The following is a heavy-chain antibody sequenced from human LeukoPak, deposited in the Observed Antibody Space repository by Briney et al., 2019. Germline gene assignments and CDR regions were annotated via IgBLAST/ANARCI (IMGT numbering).Heavy chain of an antibody. D-gene: IGHD5-18*01. CDR1: GFTFSDYY. Sequence: GGSLRLSCVASGFTFSDYYMNWIRQAPGKGLEWVSYITTSGSTIYYIDSVKGRFTISRDNAKNSLYLHMNSLRAEDTAVYYCARSNSYGYVRTMDVWGQGTTVTVSS. CDR2: ITTSGSTI. V-gene: IGHV3-11*01. J-gene: IGHJ6*02. CDR3: ARSNSYGYVRTMDV.